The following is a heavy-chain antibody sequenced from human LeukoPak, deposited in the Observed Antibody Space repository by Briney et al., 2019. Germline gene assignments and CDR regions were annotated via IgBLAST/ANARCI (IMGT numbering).Heavy chain of an antibody. Sequence: GGSLRLSCAASGFTFSSYVMIWVRQAPGKGLEWVSYISSSSSSTVYYADSLKGRFTISRDNDKNSLYLQMSSLRDEDTAVYYCARAQTYYGSGSYLYWGQGALVTVSS. CDR1: GFTFSSYV. J-gene: IGHJ4*02. D-gene: IGHD3-10*01. V-gene: IGHV3-48*02. CDR2: ISSSSSSTV. CDR3: ARAQTYYGSGSYLY.